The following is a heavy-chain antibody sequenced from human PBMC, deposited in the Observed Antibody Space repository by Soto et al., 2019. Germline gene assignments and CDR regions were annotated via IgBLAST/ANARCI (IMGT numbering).Heavy chain of an antibody. Sequence: SETLTLTCTVSGGSISSGDYYWSCIRQPPGKGLEWIGYIYYSGSTYYNPSLKSRVTISVDTSKNQFSLKLSSVTAADTAVYYCARVMDFWSGYQNWFDPWGQGTLVTVSS. J-gene: IGHJ5*02. CDR1: GGSISSGDYY. D-gene: IGHD3-3*01. V-gene: IGHV4-30-4*01. CDR3: ARVMDFWSGYQNWFDP. CDR2: IYYSGST.